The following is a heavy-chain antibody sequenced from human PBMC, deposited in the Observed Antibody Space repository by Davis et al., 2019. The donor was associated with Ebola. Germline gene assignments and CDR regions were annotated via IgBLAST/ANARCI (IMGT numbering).Heavy chain of an antibody. V-gene: IGHV3-7*01. J-gene: IGHJ4*02. D-gene: IGHD1-26*01. CDR2: IKQDGSEK. CDR1: GFSFRNYW. Sequence: PGGSLRLSCAGSGFSFRNYWMSWVRQAPGKGLEWVANIKQDGSEKYYVDSVKGRFTISRDNAKNSLYLQMNSLRAEDTAVYYCARGTGAKGYWGQGTLVTVSS. CDR3: ARGTGAKGY.